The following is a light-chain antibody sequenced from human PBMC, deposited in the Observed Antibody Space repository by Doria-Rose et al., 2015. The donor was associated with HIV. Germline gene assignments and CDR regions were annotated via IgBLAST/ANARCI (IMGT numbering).Light chain of an antibody. CDR2: GAS. CDR3: QQYHSVPLT. V-gene: IGKV1-33*01. J-gene: IGKJ4*01. Sequence: DIRMTQSSSSLSASVGDRVTITCQASQDIRNFLNWYQQKPGTAPKVLIFGASNLQPGVPSKFSGSGSGTEFTLTISSLQPEDVATYYCQQYHSVPLTFGGGTKV. CDR1: QDIRNF.